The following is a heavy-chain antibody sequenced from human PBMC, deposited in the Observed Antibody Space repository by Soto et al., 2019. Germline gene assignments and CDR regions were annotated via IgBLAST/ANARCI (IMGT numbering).Heavy chain of an antibody. V-gene: IGHV1-69*06. Sequence: QVQLVQSGAEVKKPGSSVKVSCKASGGTFNSYALTWVRQAPGHGLEWMGGIIPIFRSTNYAQKFQGRVTITANRATSTAYMELRSLRSDDTAVYYCARGIHTPYGSGWRSLDWYFDLWGRGTLVTVSS. CDR2: IIPIFRST. J-gene: IGHJ2*01. CDR1: GGTFNSYA. D-gene: IGHD6-19*01. CDR3: ARGIHTPYGSGWRSLDWYFDL.